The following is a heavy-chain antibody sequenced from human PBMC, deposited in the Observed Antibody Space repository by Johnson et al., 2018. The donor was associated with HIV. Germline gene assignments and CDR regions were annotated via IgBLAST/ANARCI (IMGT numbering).Heavy chain of an antibody. V-gene: IGHV3-33*06. J-gene: IGHJ3*02. D-gene: IGHD1-1*01. CDR3: AKATTGSDAFDI. CDR2: IWHDGSNK. CDR1: GFTFSSYG. Sequence: QVQLVESGGGVVQPGRSLRLSCAASGFTFSSYGMHWVRQAPGKGLVWVSVIWHDGSNKYYADSVKGRFTISRDNSKNTLYLQMNSLRAEDTAVYYCAKATTGSDAFDIWGQGTMVTVSS.